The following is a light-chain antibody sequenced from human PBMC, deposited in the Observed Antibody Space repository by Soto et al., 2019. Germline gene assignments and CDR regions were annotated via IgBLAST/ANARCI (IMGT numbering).Light chain of an antibody. Sequence: EVVMTQSPATVSVSPGEGVTLSCRASQTISNDLAWYQQKPGQAPRLLIYGASTRATGVPARFSGGGSGTEFTLTINRLEPEDFAVYYCQHRDDWPPGATFGGGTTVEI. CDR2: GAS. CDR1: QTISND. J-gene: IGKJ4*01. V-gene: IGKV3-15*01. CDR3: QHRDDWPPGAT.